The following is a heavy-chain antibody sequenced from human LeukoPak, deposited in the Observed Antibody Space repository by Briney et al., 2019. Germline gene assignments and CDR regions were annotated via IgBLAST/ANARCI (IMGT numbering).Heavy chain of an antibody. V-gene: IGHV3-7*03. J-gene: IGHJ6*02. CDR2: INKDGGEK. CDR3: AKDPAPYYDFWSGYYISGMDV. D-gene: IGHD3-3*01. CDR1: GFTFSSYW. Sequence: GGSLRLSCAASGFTFSSYWMSWVRQAPGKGLEWVANINKDGGEKYYVDSVKGRFTISRDNAKNSLYLQMNSLRAEDTAVYYCAKDPAPYYDFWSGYYISGMDVWGQGTTVTVSS.